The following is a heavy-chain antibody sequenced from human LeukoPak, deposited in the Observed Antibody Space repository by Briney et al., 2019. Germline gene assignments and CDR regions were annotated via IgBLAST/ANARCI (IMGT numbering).Heavy chain of an antibody. J-gene: IGHJ6*03. D-gene: IGHD3-3*01. CDR1: GHTFTSYD. V-gene: IGHV1-8*01. CDR3: ARGRPPCSSTSCTTYCDFWSGYYYYYYYYMDV. Sequence: ASVKVSCKASGHTFTSYDINWVRQATGQGLEWMGWMNPNSGNTGYAQKFQGRVTMTRNTSISTAYMELSSLRSEDTAVYYCARGRPPCSSTSCTTYCDFWSGYYYYYYYYMDVWGKGTTVTVSS. CDR2: MNPNSGNT.